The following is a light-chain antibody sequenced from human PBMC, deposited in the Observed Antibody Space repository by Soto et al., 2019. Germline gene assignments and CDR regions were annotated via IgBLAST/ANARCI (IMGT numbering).Light chain of an antibody. V-gene: IGKV3-15*01. CDR3: QQYNNWLALT. CDR2: GAS. J-gene: IGKJ4*01. Sequence: EIVMTQSPATLSVSPGERATLSCRASQSVSSNLAWHQQKPGQAPRILIYGASTRATGIPARFSGSGSGTEFTLTISSLQSEDFAVYYCQQYNNWLALTFGGGNKVEIK. CDR1: QSVSSN.